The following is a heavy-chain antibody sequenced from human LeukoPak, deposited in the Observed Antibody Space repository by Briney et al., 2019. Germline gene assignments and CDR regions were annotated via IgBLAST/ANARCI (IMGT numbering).Heavy chain of an antibody. V-gene: IGHV3-48*03. J-gene: IGHJ4*02. CDR2: ITSRGTTT. Sequence: PGRSLRLSCAASGFTLSSYEMNWVPHAPGKGPQSASDITSRGTTTSYAASVKGRFTISRDNAKNSLYLQMNSLRAEDTAVYYCARKYCSTTSCLFDNWGQGTLVTVSS. CDR1: GFTLSSYE. D-gene: IGHD2-2*01. CDR3: ARKYCSTTSCLFDN.